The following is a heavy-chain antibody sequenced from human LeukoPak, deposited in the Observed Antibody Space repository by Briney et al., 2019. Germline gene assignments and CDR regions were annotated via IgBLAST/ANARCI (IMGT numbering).Heavy chain of an antibody. J-gene: IGHJ4*02. CDR1: GASLSSSH. Sequence: PSETLSLTCVVSGASLSSSHWNWVRQLPGKGLEWIGCLSYTGKTNYNLSLTSRVTISLNTSNNQVSLKLRVVTAADTAVYYWWEGYFEPFDHWGQGTLVTVSS. D-gene: IGHD2/OR15-2a*01. V-gene: IGHV4-59*01. CDR3: WEGYFEPFDH. CDR2: LSYTGKT.